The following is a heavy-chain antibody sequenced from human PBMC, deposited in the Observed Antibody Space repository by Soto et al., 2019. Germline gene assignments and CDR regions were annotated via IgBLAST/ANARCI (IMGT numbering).Heavy chain of an antibody. V-gene: IGHV1-2*02. J-gene: IGHJ5*02. CDR3: ARDIYYDSSEYNPKSGFDP. D-gene: IGHD3-22*01. Sequence: GSVQVSYKASGYTFIRYYMHWVRQAPGQGLEWMGWINPNSGGTNYAQKFQGRVTMTRDTSISIAYMELSRLRSDDTAVYYCARDIYYDSSEYNPKSGFDPWGQGTLVTVSS. CDR2: INPNSGGT. CDR1: GYTFIRYY.